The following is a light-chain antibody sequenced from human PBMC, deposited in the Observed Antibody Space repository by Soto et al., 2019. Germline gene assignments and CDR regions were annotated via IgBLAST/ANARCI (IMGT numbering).Light chain of an antibody. CDR3: CSYAGTSTVI. J-gene: IGLJ2*01. CDR1: SSDVGSYNL. Sequence: QSALTQPASVSGSPGQSIAISCTGTSSDVGSYNLVSWYQQHPGKAPKLMIYEGTKRPSGVSSRFSGSQSGGTASLTISGLQTEDEADYYCCSYAGTSTVIFGGGTKLTVL. V-gene: IGLV2-23*01. CDR2: EGT.